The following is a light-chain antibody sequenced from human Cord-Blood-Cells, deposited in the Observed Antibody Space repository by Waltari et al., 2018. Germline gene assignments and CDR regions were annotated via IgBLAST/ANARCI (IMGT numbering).Light chain of an antibody. V-gene: IGLV10-54*01. CDR3: SAWDSSLSAQV. CDR2: RNN. Sequence: QAGLTQPPSVSKGLRQTATLTCTRNSNNVRNQGPAWLQQHQGHPPKPLSYRNNNRPSGISERLSASRSGNTASLTITGLQPEDEADYYCSAWDSSLSAQVFGGGTKLTVL. CDR1: SNNVRNQG. J-gene: IGLJ2*01.